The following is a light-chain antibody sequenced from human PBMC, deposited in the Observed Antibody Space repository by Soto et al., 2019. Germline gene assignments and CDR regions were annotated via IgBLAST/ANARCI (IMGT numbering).Light chain of an antibody. J-gene: IGKJ1*01. CDR2: GAS. V-gene: IGKV3-20*01. CDR3: QQYGSSRT. Sequence: IVLTQSPGTLSLSPGERATLSCRASQSVSSSYLAWYQQKPGQAPRLLIYGASSRATGIPDRFSGSGSGTDFTLTISRLEPEGFAVYYCQQYGSSRTFGHGTKVDIK. CDR1: QSVSSSY.